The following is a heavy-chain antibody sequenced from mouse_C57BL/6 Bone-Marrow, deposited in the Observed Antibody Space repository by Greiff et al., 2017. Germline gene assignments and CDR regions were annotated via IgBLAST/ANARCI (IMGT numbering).Heavy chain of an antibody. CDR3: ARVGYYGNHYFDY. J-gene: IGHJ2*01. V-gene: IGHV5-16*01. Sequence: EVKLMESEGGLVQPGSSMKLSCTASGFTFSDYYMAWVRQVPEKGLEWVANINYDGSSTFYLDSLKSRFIISRDNAKNILYLQMSSLKSEDTATYYCARVGYYGNHYFDYWGQGTTLTGSS. CDR2: INYDGSST. CDR1: GFTFSDYY. D-gene: IGHD2-1*01.